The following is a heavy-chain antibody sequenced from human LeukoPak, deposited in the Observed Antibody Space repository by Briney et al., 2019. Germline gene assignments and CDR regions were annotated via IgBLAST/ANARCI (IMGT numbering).Heavy chain of an antibody. CDR2: IWYDGSNK. J-gene: IGHJ6*02. Sequence: GRSLRLSCAASGFTFSSYGMHWVRQASGKGLEWVAVIWYDGSNKYYADSVKGRFTISRDNSKNTLYLQMNSLRAEDTAMYYCARQNYYYYGMDVWGQGTTVTVSS. V-gene: IGHV3-33*01. CDR1: GFTFSSYG. CDR3: ARQNYYYYGMDV.